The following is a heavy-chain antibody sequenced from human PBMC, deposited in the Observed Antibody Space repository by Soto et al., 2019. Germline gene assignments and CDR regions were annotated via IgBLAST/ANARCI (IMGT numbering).Heavy chain of an antibody. J-gene: IGHJ2*01. CDR1: GDSVSSNSAA. CDR3: ARVHSSRYSSSQPYWYFDL. CDR2: TYYRSKWYN. D-gene: IGHD6-13*01. Sequence: QVQLQQSGPGLVKPSQTLSLTCAISGDSVSSNSAAWNWIRQSTSRGLEWLGRTYYRSKWYNDYAVSVKSRITINPDTSKNQFSLQLNSVTPEDTAVYYCARVHSSRYSSSQPYWYFDLWGRGTLVTVSS. V-gene: IGHV6-1*01.